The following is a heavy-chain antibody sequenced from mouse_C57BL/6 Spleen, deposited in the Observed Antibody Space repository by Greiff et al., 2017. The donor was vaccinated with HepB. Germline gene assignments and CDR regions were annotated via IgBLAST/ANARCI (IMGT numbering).Heavy chain of an antibody. V-gene: IGHV1-50*01. J-gene: IGHJ2*01. Sequence: QVQLQQPGAELVKPGASVKLSCKASGYTFTSYWMQWVKQRPGQGLEWIGEIDPSDSYTNYNQKFKGKATLTVDTSSSTAYMQISSLTSEDSAVYYCARKYYCSRDFDYWGQGTTLTVSS. CDR1: GYTFTSYW. D-gene: IGHD1-1*01. CDR3: ARKYYCSRDFDY. CDR2: IDPSDSYT.